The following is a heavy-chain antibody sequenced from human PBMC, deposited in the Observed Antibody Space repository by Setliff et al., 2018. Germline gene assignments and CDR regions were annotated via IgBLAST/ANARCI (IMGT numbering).Heavy chain of an antibody. CDR2: IYGGGAT. CDR1: GDPIDSYY. V-gene: IGHV4-4*07. D-gene: IGHD3-3*01. Sequence: LSLTCSVSGDPIDSYYWSWVRQSAGRGLEWIGRIYGGGATNYNPSLKARLTISVDNSKNQFSLQLTSVTAADTARYFCARERQGGFLEWSPLDPWGQGILVTVSS. J-gene: IGHJ5*02. CDR3: ARERQGGFLEWSPLDP.